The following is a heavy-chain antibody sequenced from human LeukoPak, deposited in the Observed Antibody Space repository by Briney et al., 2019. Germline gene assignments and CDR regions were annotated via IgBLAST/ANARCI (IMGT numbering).Heavy chain of an antibody. Sequence: GGSLGLSCAASGFTFTNFVMSWVRQAPGKGLEWISTVSASGAQTYFADSVKGRFTISRDNSKNTLYLQMYSLRVEDTATYYCAKGHRLCTSGNCNSQVDYWGHGTLVTVSP. CDR3: AKGHRLCTSGNCNSQVDY. CDR1: GFTFTNFV. D-gene: IGHD2-15*01. CDR2: VSASGAQT. V-gene: IGHV3-23*01. J-gene: IGHJ4*01.